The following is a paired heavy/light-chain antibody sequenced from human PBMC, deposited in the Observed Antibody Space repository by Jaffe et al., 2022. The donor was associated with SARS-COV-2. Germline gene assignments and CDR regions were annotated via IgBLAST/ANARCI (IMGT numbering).Heavy chain of an antibody. CDR3: AKVVYGMGTEN. Sequence: EVQLLESGGGLVQPGGSLRLSCAASGFTFNTYGMTWVRQAPGKGLEWVSSISDSRDSTYYADSVKGRFTISRDNSKNTLFLQMNSLRAEDTAVYYCAKVVYGMGTENWGQGTLVTVSS. D-gene: IGHD2-8*02. V-gene: IGHV3-23*01. CDR1: GFTFNTYG. J-gene: IGHJ4*02. CDR2: ISDSRDST.
Light chain of an antibody. CDR3: ETWDSDSKTRV. V-gene: IGLV4-60*03. Sequence: QPVVTQSSSASASLGSSVKVTCTLSSGHSRYGIAWHQQQPGKAPRYLMKVENSGSYNKGSGVPDRFSGSSSGSDRYLTISNLQSEDEAEYYCETWDSDSKTRVFGGGTKVTVL. J-gene: IGLJ3*02. CDR2: VENSGSY. CDR1: SGHSRYG.